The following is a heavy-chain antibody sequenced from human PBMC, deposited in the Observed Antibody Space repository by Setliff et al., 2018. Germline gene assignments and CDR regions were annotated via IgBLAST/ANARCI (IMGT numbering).Heavy chain of an antibody. CDR3: AKGRRTIRSHLDY. Sequence: GGSLKLSCAASGFPVRSYVMTWVRQAPGKGLELVSMIYNGGSGTYYIDSVKGRFTISRDESQNTIHLEMTSLRADDTAVYYCAKGRRTIRSHLDYWGQGTQVTVSS. CDR1: GFPVRSYV. D-gene: IGHD3-3*01. V-gene: IGHV3-23*03. CDR2: IYNGGSGT. J-gene: IGHJ4*02.